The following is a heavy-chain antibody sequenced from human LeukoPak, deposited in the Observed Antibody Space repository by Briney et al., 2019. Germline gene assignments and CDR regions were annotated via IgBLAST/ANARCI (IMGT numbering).Heavy chain of an antibody. J-gene: IGHJ4*02. CDR2: IRYSGRT. CDR1: GGSTSSNTYY. Sequence: PSETLALTCTVSGGSTSSNTYYWSWIRQPPGKGLEWIGSIRYSGRTYYKPSLKSRVTLSVDTSKNQLLLNLRAVTAADTAMYYCAREFNGSPDYLGQGTLVTVSS. V-gene: IGHV4-39*02. D-gene: IGHD6-25*01. CDR3: AREFNGSPDY.